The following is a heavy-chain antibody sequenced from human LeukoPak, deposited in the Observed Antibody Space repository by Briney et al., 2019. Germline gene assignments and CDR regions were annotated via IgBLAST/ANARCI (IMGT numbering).Heavy chain of an antibody. Sequence: PGGSLRLSCAASGFTFSSYAMSWVRQAPGKGLEWVSAISGSGGSTYYADSVKGRFTISRDNSKNTLYLQMNSLRAEDTAVYYCAKFSDTEENSITIFGVVILEIYYFDYWGQGTLVTVSS. CDR3: AKFSDTEENSITIFGVVILEIYYFDY. J-gene: IGHJ4*02. V-gene: IGHV3-23*01. CDR1: GFTFSSYA. CDR2: ISGSGGST. D-gene: IGHD3-3*01.